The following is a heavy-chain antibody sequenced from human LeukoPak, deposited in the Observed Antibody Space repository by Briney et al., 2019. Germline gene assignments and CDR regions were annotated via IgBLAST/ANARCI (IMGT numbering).Heavy chain of an antibody. Sequence: GGSLRLSCAVSGFTFTDYWMNWVRQAPGKGLEWVASIRQVGSEKTYVDSVKGRFTISRDNTKNSLSLQVNSLRVEDTAVYYCARDGTAAGLYFDLWGQGTLVTVSS. CDR2: IRQVGSEK. D-gene: IGHD6-13*01. CDR1: GFTFTDYW. CDR3: ARDGTAAGLYFDL. V-gene: IGHV3-7*01. J-gene: IGHJ4*01.